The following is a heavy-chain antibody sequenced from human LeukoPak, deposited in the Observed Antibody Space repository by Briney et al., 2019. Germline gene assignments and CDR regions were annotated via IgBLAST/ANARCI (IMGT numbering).Heavy chain of an antibody. D-gene: IGHD3-22*01. CDR3: ARGFFLSGYLDAFDI. CDR2: IYNDGRT. CDR1: GFTVNNKY. Sequence: GGSLRLSCAASGFTVNNKYMTWVRQAPGKGLEWVSLIYNDGRTYYADSVKGRCTISRDNLKNVLYLKMNSLKVEDTALYYCARGFFLSGYLDAFDIWGQGTVVTVSS. J-gene: IGHJ3*02. V-gene: IGHV3-53*01.